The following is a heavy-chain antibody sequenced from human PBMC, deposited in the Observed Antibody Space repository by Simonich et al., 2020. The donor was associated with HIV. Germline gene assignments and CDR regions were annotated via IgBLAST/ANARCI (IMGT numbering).Heavy chain of an antibody. D-gene: IGHD1-1*01. V-gene: IGHV4-34*01. Sequence: QVQLQQWGAGLLKPWETLSLTCAVYGGSFSGDYWGWIRQPPGKGLGWIGSIYHRGGTNYHPSLKRRVTISVDTSKNKFSLKLSSVTAADTAVYYCASSDGNPYYWYFDLWGRGTLVTVSS. CDR2: IYHRGGT. J-gene: IGHJ2*01. CDR3: ASSDGNPYYWYFDL. CDR1: GGSFSGDY.